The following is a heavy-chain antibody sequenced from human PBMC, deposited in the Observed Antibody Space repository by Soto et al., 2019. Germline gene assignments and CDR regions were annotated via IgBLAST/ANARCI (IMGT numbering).Heavy chain of an antibody. CDR2: IYWDDEK. J-gene: IGHJ4*02. V-gene: IGHV2-5*02. CDR3: AHSDFEWLEAFHY. CDR1: GFSLSSTGVG. D-gene: IGHD3-9*01. Sequence: QITLQESGPMLVKPSQTLTLTCTFSGFSLSSTGVGVGWFRQPPGKALGWLAIIYWDDEKRYSPSLRSRLTITKDTSNDQVVRTVTNMDPLDTARYYWAHSDFEWLEAFHYWGQGALVTVSS.